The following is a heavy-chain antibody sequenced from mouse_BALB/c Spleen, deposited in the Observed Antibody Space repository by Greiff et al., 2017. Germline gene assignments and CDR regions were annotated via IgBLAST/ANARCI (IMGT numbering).Heavy chain of an antibody. J-gene: IGHJ3*01. CDR3: ARSGFTTVAAY. CDR2: INPGSGGT. D-gene: IGHD1-1*01. V-gene: IGHV1-54*01. Sequence: VHLVESGAELVRPGTSVKVSCKASGYAFTNYLIEWVKQRPGQGLEWIGVINPGSGGTNYNEKFKGKATLTADKSSSTAYMQLSSLTSDDSAVYFCARSGFTTVAAYWGQGTLVTVSA. CDR1: GYAFTNYL.